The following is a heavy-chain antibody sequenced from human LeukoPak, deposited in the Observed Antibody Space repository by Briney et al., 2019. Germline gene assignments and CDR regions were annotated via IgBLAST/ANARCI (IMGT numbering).Heavy chain of an antibody. Sequence: GGSLRLSCAASGFTFSNYNMNWVRQAPGKAMEWVSSITRSGTYIFYADSVKGRFTISRDNSKNSLYLQMNSLRAEDTAVYYCARMRSYYTGFDYWGQGTLVTVSS. J-gene: IGHJ4*02. D-gene: IGHD1-26*01. CDR2: ITRSGTYI. CDR1: GFTFSNYN. CDR3: ARMRSYYTGFDY. V-gene: IGHV3-21*01.